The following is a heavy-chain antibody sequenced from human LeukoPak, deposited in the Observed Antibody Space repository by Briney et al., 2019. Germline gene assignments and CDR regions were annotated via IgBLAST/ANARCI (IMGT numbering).Heavy chain of an antibody. V-gene: IGHV3-30*03. Sequence: GGSLRLSCAASGFTFSSYGMHWVRQAPGKGLEWVAVISYDGSNKYYADSVKGRFTISRDNAKNTVSLQMNSLRAEDTAVYYCARVGTGNWYFDLWGRGTLVTVSS. J-gene: IGHJ2*01. CDR2: ISYDGSNK. CDR3: ARVGTGNWYFDL. D-gene: IGHD1-1*01. CDR1: GFTFSSYG.